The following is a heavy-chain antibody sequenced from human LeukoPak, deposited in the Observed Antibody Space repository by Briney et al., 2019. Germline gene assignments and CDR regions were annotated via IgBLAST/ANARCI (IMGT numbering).Heavy chain of an antibody. D-gene: IGHD6-19*01. CDR3: ARGPQRSRWCPY. CDR2: INHSGST. CDR1: GGSFSSYY. V-gene: IGHV4-34*01. Sequence: SETLSLTCAVYGGSFSSYYWSWIRQPPGKGLEWIGEINHSGSTNYNPSLKSRVTISVDTSKNQFSLKLSSVTAADTAVYYCARGPQRSRWCPYWGQGTLVTVSS. J-gene: IGHJ4*02.